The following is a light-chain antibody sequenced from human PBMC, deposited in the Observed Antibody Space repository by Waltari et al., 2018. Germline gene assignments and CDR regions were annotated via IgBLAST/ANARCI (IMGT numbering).Light chain of an antibody. Sequence: QSALTQPPSASGSPGQSVTISCPGTSSDIGAYKYVSWYRHHPGKVPAPLIFVFNKAPSGLPDRASGSECGNTTSLIVCGLQAEDAADYCGASYAGSVVVFGGGTKLTVL. CDR1: SSDIGAYKY. J-gene: IGLJ3*02. V-gene: IGLV2-8*01. CDR3: ASYAGSVVV. CDR2: VFN.